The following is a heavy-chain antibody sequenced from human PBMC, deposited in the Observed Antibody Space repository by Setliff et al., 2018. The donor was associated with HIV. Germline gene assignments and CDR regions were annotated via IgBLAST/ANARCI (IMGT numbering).Heavy chain of an antibody. D-gene: IGHD3-10*01. V-gene: IGHV1-2*06. Sequence: ASVKVSCKASGYSFTGYYVNWVRQAPGQGLEWMGRINPKSGATNLAQKFQGRVTLTRDTSVTTVYRELSSLTSEDTAVYYCARGKGVGGVVITGGLDVGGKGTTVTVSS. CDR3: ARGKGVGGVVITGGLDV. CDR2: INPKSGAT. CDR1: GYSFTGYY. J-gene: IGHJ6*04.